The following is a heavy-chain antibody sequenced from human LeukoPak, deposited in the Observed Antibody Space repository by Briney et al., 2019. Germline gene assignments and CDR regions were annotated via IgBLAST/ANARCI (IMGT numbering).Heavy chain of an antibody. CDR1: GFTFSNAW. V-gene: IGHV3-15*01. CDR3: TTDGAYYDILTGYEDAFDI. D-gene: IGHD3-9*01. J-gene: IGHJ3*02. Sequence: GWALRLSCAASGFTFSNAWMSWVRQAPGKGLEWVGRIKSKTDGGTTDYAAPVKGRFTISRDDSKNTLYLQMNSLKTEDTAVYYCTTDGAYYDILTGYEDAFDIWGQGTMVTVSS. CDR2: IKSKTDGGTT.